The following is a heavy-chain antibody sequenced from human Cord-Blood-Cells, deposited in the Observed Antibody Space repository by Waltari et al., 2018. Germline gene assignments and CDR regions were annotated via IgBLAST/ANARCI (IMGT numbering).Heavy chain of an antibody. Sequence: QVQLQQWGAGLLKPSETLSLTCAVYGGSFSGYYWSWIRQPPGKGLEWIGEINPSGRTNYNPSLKSRVTISVDTSKNQFSLKLSSVTAADTAVYYCARGHTMVRGVKGSNWFDPWGQGTLVTVSS. J-gene: IGHJ5*02. CDR1: GGSFSGYY. CDR2: INPSGRT. V-gene: IGHV4-34*01. D-gene: IGHD3-10*01. CDR3: ARGHTMVRGVKGSNWFDP.